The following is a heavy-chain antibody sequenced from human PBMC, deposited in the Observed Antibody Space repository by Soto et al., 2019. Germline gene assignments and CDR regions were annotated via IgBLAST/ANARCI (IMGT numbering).Heavy chain of an antibody. CDR1: GASISSGDYA. CDR2: IYNNGGS. V-gene: IGHV4-30-2*01. D-gene: IGHD3-16*01. Sequence: SETLSLTCVVSGASISSGDYAWNWVRQPPGKGLEWLGYIYNNGGSYYNPSLKSRVTISLDRSQNHFSLRLNSVTAADTALYFCARGDKNNDYYFDHWGQGTLVTVS. CDR3: ARGDKNNDYYFDH. J-gene: IGHJ4*02.